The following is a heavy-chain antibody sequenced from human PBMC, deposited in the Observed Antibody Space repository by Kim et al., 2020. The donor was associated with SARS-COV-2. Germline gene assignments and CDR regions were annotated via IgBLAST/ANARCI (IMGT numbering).Heavy chain of an antibody. V-gene: IGHV3-23*01. D-gene: IGHD3-9*01. Sequence: GGSLRLSCAASGFTFSSYAMSWVRQAPGKGLEWVSAISGSGGSTYYADSVKGRFTISRDNSKNTLYLQMNSLRAEDTAVYYCAKGGMYYDILTAFKGAFDIWGQGTMVTVSS. CDR1: GFTFSSYA. J-gene: IGHJ3*02. CDR2: ISGSGGST. CDR3: AKGGMYYDILTAFKGAFDI.